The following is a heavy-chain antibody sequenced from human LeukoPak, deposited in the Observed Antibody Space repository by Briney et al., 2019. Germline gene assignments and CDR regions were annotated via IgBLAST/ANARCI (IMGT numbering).Heavy chain of an antibody. D-gene: IGHD4-17*01. CDR3: ARLYDYGDYVDY. CDR1: GFTVSSNY. CDR2: IYSGGST. J-gene: IGHJ4*02. Sequence: GGSLRLSCAASGFTVSSNYMSWVRQAPGKGLEWVSVIYSGGSTYYADYVKGRFTISRDNSKNTLYLQMNSLRAEDTAVYYCARLYDYGDYVDYWGQGTLVTVSS. V-gene: IGHV3-66*04.